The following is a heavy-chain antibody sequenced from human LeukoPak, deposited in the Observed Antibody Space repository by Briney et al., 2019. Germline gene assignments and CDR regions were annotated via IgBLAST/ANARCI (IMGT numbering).Heavy chain of an antibody. CDR2: ISGSGGST. CDR3: AKPLQRYPTYYFDY. V-gene: IGHV3-23*01. J-gene: IGHJ4*02. Sequence: GGSLRLSCAASGFTFSSYAMSWVRQAPVKGLEWVSAISGSGGSTYYADSVKGRFTISRDNSKNTLYLQMNSLRAEDTAVYYCAKPLQRYPTYYFDYWGQGTLVTVSS. D-gene: IGHD1-1*01. CDR1: GFTFSSYA.